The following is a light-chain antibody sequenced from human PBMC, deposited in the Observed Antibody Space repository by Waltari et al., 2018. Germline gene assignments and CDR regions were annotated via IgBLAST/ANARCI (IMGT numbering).Light chain of an antibody. Sequence: QSVLTQPPSASGTPGQRVTISCSGSSSNIGSNTVNWYQQLPGTAPKLLICSNKQRPSGVPDRLSGSKSGTSASLAISGLQSEDEADYYCAAWDDSLNGVVFGGGTKLTVL. CDR2: SNK. CDR1: SSNIGSNT. V-gene: IGLV1-44*01. J-gene: IGLJ2*01. CDR3: AAWDDSLNGVV.